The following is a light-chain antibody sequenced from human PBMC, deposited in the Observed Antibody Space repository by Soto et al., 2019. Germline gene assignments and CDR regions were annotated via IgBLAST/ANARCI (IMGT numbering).Light chain of an antibody. CDR3: CSYAGSSTLYV. Sequence: QSALTQPASVSGSPGQSITISCTGTSSDVGSYNLVSWYQQHPGKAPKLMIYEVGKRPSGVSNRSSGSKSGNTASLTISGLQAEDEADYYCCSYAGSSTLYVFGTGTKLTVL. CDR2: EVG. V-gene: IGLV2-23*02. CDR1: SSDVGSYNL. J-gene: IGLJ1*01.